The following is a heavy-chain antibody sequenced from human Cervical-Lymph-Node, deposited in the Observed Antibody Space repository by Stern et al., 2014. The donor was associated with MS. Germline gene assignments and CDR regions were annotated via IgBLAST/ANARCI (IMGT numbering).Heavy chain of an antibody. J-gene: IGHJ4*02. CDR1: GFTFSNYY. Sequence: VQLVESGGGLVKPGGSLRISCAASGFTFSNYYMQWIRQAPGKGLEWISYINGSGSARYYADSVKGRFTISRDNAKNSLFLEMNSLRAEDTAVYYCANSITWGQGTLVAVST. CDR2: INGSGSAR. D-gene: IGHD2/OR15-2a*01. V-gene: IGHV3-11*01. CDR3: ANSIT.